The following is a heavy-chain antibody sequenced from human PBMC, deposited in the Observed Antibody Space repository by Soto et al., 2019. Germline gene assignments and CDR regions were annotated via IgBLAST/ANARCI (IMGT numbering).Heavy chain of an antibody. CDR2: VRDKANGYTT. V-gene: IGHV3-72*01. CDR3: VRNLASGGTYYIDY. Sequence: EVQLVESGGGLVEPGGSLRLSCAAPGFIFSDHYMDWVRQAPGKGLEWIGRVRDKANGYTTEYAASVRGRFTVSRDDSKNALDLQMNSLQIEDTAMYYCVRNLASGGTYYIDYWGQGTLVTVSS. CDR1: GFIFSDHY. J-gene: IGHJ4*02. D-gene: IGHD1-26*01.